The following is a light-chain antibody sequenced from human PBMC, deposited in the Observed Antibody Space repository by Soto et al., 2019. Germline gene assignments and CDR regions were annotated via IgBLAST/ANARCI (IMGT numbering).Light chain of an antibody. J-gene: IGLJ1*01. CDR3: SSYTSSSPCV. CDR2: EVS. Sequence: QSVLTQPASVSGSPGQSNTISCTGTSSDVGGYKYVSWYQQYPGKAPKLMMYEVSNRPSGVSNRFSGSKSGNTASLTISGLQAEDEADYYCSSYTSSSPCVFGTGTKVTVL. V-gene: IGLV2-14*01. CDR1: SSDVGGYKY.